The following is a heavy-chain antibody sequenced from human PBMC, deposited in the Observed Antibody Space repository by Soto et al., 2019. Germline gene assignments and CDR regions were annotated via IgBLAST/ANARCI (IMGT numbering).Heavy chain of an antibody. CDR2: IYYSGST. D-gene: IGHD3-22*01. J-gene: IGHJ3*02. CDR1: GGSISSGDYY. V-gene: IGHV4-30-4*02. Sequence: SETLSLTCTVSGGSISSGDYYWSWIRQPPGKGLEWIGYIYYSGSTYYNPSLKSRVTISVDTSKNQFSLKLSSVTAADTAVYYCARTYDDSGPNSGGYGFDIWGPGTMVT. CDR3: ARTYDDSGPNSGGYGFDI.